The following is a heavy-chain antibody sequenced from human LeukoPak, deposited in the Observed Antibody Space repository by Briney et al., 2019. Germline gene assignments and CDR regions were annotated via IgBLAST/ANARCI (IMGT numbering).Heavy chain of an antibody. CDR1: GGSFSGYY. CDR2: INHSGST. V-gene: IGHV4-34*01. D-gene: IGHD6-6*01. CDR3: ARAPTRSSAFDY. J-gene: IGHJ4*02. Sequence: SETLSLTCAVYGGSFSGYYWSWIRQPPGKGLEWIGEINHSGSTNYNPSLKSRVTISVDTSKNQFSLKLSSVTAADTAVYYCARAPTRSSAFDYWGQGTLVTVSS.